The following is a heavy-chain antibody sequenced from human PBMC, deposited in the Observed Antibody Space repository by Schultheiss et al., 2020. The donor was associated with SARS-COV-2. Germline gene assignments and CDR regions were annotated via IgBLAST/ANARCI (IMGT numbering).Heavy chain of an antibody. V-gene: IGHV3-9*01. CDR3: HYGSGYNYFDY. D-gene: IGHD3-10*01. CDR1: GFTFSSYW. J-gene: IGHJ4*02. Sequence: SLKISCAASGFTFSSYWMTWVRQAPGKGLEWVSGISWNSGSIGYADSVKGRFTISRDNAKNSLYLQMNSLRAEDTALYYCHYGSGYNYFDYWGQGTLVTVSS. CDR2: ISWNSGSI.